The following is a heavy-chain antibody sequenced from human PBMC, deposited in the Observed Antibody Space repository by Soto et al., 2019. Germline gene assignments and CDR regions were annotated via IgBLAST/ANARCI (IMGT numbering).Heavy chain of an antibody. CDR2: ISSSSSYI. CDR3: AVARGSARGG. J-gene: IGHJ4*02. V-gene: IGHV3-21*01. CDR1: GFTFSSYS. Sequence: EVQLVESGGGLVKPGGSLRLSCAASGFTFSSYSMNWVRQAPGKGLEWVSSISSSSSYIYYADSVKGRFTISRDNAKNSLYLQMNSLRAEDTAVSYCAVARGSARGGWGQGTLVTVSS. D-gene: IGHD3-10*01.